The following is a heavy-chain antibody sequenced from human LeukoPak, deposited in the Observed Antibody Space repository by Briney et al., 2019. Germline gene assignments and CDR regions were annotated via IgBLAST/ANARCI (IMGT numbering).Heavy chain of an antibody. J-gene: IGHJ4*02. CDR3: APTAEAYTSWWKV. CDR2: INPDSGFT. D-gene: IGHD2-2*01. CDR1: VYTFTDDY. Sequence: GSVKVSFKASVYTFTDDYTHWVRQAPAQGLEGMGWINPDSGFTNYAQKFQGRVTMSRDTSVSTAYLEVRSLTSDDTPVYYCAPTAEAYTSWWKVWGQGTLVTVSS. V-gene: IGHV1-2*02.